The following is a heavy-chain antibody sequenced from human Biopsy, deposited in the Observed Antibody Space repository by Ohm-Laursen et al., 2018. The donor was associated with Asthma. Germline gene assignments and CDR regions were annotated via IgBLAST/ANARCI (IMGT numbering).Heavy chain of an antibody. CDR2: ISDDAINT. J-gene: IGHJ4*02. V-gene: IGHV3-30*18. Sequence: SLRLSCSAPGFNFRTSGMHWVRQAPGKGLEWLAVISDDAINTYYADSVKGRFTLSRDNSENTLYLHMSSLRTDDTALYYCAKMSEPSYWGQGTWVTVSS. CDR3: AKMSEPSY. CDR1: GFNFRTSG. D-gene: IGHD1-26*01.